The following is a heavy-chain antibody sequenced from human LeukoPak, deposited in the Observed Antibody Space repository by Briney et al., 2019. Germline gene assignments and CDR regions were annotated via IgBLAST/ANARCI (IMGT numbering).Heavy chain of an antibody. D-gene: IGHD3-10*01. CDR2: ISTSTSCI. CDR1: GFTFSSYS. Sequence: PGGSLRLSCAASGFTFSSYSMNWVRQAPGKGLEWVSSISTSTSCIYYADSVKGRFTISRDNAKNSLYLQMNSLRAEDTAVYYCARGMLRGVMDYWGQGTLVTVSS. CDR3: ARGMLRGVMDY. V-gene: IGHV3-21*01. J-gene: IGHJ4*02.